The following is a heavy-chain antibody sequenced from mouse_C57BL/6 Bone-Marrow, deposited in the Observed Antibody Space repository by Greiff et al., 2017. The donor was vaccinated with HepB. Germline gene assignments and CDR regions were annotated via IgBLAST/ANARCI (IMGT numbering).Heavy chain of an antibody. CDR2: INPNNGGT. Sequence: EVQLHQSGPELVKPGASVKISCKASGYTFTDYYMNWVKQSHGKSLEWIGDINPNNGGTSYNQKFKGKATLTVDKSSSTAYMELRSLTSEDSAVYYCARSYEDYAMDYWGQGTSVTVSS. V-gene: IGHV1-26*01. CDR1: GYTFTDYY. J-gene: IGHJ4*01. D-gene: IGHD2-14*01. CDR3: ARSYEDYAMDY.